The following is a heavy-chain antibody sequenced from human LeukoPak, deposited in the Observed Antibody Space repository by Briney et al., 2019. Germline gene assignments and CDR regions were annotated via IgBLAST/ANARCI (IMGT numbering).Heavy chain of an antibody. CDR3: AKTIRRQGDAFDI. CDR1: GFTFDDYA. J-gene: IGHJ3*02. D-gene: IGHD1-14*01. Sequence: GRSLRLSCAASGFTFDDYAMHWVRQAPGKGLEWVSGISGSGGSTYYADSVKGRFTISRDNSKNTLYLQMNSLRAEDTAVYYCAKTIRRQGDAFDIWGQGTMITVSS. V-gene: IGHV3-23*01. CDR2: ISGSGGST.